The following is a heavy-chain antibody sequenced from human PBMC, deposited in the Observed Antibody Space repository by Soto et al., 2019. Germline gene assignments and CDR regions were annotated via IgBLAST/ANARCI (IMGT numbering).Heavy chain of an antibody. J-gene: IGHJ6*02. CDR1: GGSFSGHY. CDR2: INPSGST. Sequence: SETLSLTCAVDGGSFSGHYWSWIRQPPGKGLEWIGEINPSGSTKYNPSLKSRVTISADTSRNQFSLKLSSVTAADTAVFYCARGGTPIYDYALDVWRQGTTVNLSS. V-gene: IGHV4-34*01. D-gene: IGHD2-15*01. CDR3: ARGGTPIYDYALDV.